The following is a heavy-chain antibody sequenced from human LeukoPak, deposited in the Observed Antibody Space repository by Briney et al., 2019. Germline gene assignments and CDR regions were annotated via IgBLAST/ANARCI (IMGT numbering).Heavy chain of an antibody. Sequence: SKTLSLTCTVSGGSISSYYWSWIRQPPGKGLEWIGYIYYSGSTNYNPSLKSRVTISVDTSKKQFSLKLNSVTAADTAVYYCARYSSGDLHYSYYYGMDVWGQGTTVTVFS. CDR2: IYYSGST. V-gene: IGHV4-59*01. J-gene: IGHJ6*02. CDR3: ARYSSGDLHYSYYYGMDV. CDR1: GGSISSYY. D-gene: IGHD6-19*01.